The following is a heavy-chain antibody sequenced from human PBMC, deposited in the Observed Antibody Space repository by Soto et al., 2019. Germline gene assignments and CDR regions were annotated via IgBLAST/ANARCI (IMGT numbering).Heavy chain of an antibody. CDR3: TSLALGVRGVIITAYYYYYMDV. J-gene: IGHJ6*03. V-gene: IGHV1-18*01. D-gene: IGHD3-10*01. Sequence: ASVKVSCKASGYTFTSYGISWVRQAPGQGLEWMGWISAYNGNTNYAQKLQGRVTMTTDTSTSTAYMELRSLRSDDTAVYYCTSLALGVRGVIITAYYYYYMDVWGKGTTVTVSS. CDR1: GYTFTSYG. CDR2: ISAYNGNT.